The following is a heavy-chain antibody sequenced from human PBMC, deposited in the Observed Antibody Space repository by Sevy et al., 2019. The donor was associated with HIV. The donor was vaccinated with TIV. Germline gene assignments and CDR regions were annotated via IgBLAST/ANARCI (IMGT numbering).Heavy chain of an antibody. CDR2: ISYDGSNK. Sequence: GGSLRLSCAASGFTFSSYAMHWVRQAPGKGLEWVAVISYDGSNKYYADSVKGRFTISRDNSKNTLYLQMNSLRAEDTAVYYCARDLSGLAYCGGDCYTRTTWFDPWGPGTLVTVSS. D-gene: IGHD2-21*02. CDR3: ARDLSGLAYCGGDCYTRTTWFDP. V-gene: IGHV3-30*04. J-gene: IGHJ5*02. CDR1: GFTFSSYA.